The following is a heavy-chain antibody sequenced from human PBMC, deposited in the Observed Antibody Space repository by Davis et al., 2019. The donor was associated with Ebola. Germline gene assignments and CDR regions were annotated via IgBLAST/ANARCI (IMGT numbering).Heavy chain of an antibody. V-gene: IGHV1-2*02. CDR2: INPNSGGT. Sequence: ASVKVSCKASGYTFTGYYMHWVRQAPGQGLEWMGWINPNSGGTNYAQKFQGRVTMTRDTSISTAHMELSRLRSDDTAVYYCARDGAYDFWSGYYYYYYYYMDVWGKGTTVTVSS. D-gene: IGHD3-3*01. CDR1: GYTFTGYY. CDR3: ARDGAYDFWSGYYYYYYYYMDV. J-gene: IGHJ6*03.